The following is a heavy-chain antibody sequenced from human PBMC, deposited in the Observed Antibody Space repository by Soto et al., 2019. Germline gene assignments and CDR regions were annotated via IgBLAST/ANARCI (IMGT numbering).Heavy chain of an antibody. CDR1: GYTFTSYA. D-gene: IGHD6-13*01. J-gene: IGHJ4*02. CDR3: ATTGPSDSSTWLYYFAY. V-gene: IGHV1-3*01. CDR2: INAGNGNT. Sequence: GASVKVSCKASGYTFTSYAMHWVRQAPGQRLEWMGWINAGNGNTKYSEILQGRVTITRDTSASTAYMELSSLRSEDTAVYYCATTGPSDSSTWLYYFAYWGQGTLVTVSS.